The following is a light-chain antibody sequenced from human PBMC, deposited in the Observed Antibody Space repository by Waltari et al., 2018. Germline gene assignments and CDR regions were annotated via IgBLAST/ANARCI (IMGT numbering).Light chain of an antibody. V-gene: IGLV2-14*01. J-gene: IGLJ3*02. Sequence: QSALTQPASVSGSPGQSITIPCTGTSSDVVGYNYVSWYQQHPGKVHKPLIFDVSNRPSGVSNRFSGSKSGNTASLTISSLQAEDESDYYCCSFTSRSTWVFGGGTKLTVL. CDR2: DVS. CDR3: CSFTSRSTWV. CDR1: SSDVVGYNY.